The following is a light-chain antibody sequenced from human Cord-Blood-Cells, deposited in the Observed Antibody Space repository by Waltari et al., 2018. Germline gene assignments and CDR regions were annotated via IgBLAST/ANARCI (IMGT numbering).Light chain of an antibody. V-gene: IGLV2-11*01. CDR3: CSYAGSHWV. CDR1: SSDVGGYNY. J-gene: IGLJ3*02. CDR2: DVS. Sequence: QSALTQPRPVSGSPGQSVTISCTGTSSDVGGYNYLSLYQQHPGKAPKLMIYDVSKRPSGVPDRFSGSKSGNTASLTISGLQAEDEADYYCCSYAGSHWVFGGGTKLTVL.